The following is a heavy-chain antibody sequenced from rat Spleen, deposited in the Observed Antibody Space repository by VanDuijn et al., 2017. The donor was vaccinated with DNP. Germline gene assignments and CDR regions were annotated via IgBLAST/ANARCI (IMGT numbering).Heavy chain of an antibody. CDR3: TRESWGYVMDA. CDR1: GFSLTSYN. J-gene: IGHJ4*01. Sequence: QVQLKESGPGLVQPSQTLSLTCTVSGFSLTSYNVHWVRQPTGKGLEWMGVIWTGGSTDYNSALKSRLSINRDTSKSQVFLKMNSLQTDDTAIYYCTRESWGYVMDAWGQGASVTVSS. V-gene: IGHV2-30*01. CDR2: IWTGGST. D-gene: IGHD5-1*01.